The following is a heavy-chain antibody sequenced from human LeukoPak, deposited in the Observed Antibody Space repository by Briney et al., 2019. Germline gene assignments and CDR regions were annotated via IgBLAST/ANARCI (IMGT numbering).Heavy chain of an antibody. CDR2: INHSGST. V-gene: IGHV4-34*01. CDR3: ARASVVVTAKAYGMDV. CDR1: GGSFSGYY. D-gene: IGHD2-21*02. Sequence: SETLPLTCAVYGGSFSGYYWSWIRQPPGKGLEWIGEINHSGSTNYNPSLKSRVTISVDTSKNQFSLKLSPVTAADTAVYYCARASVVVTAKAYGMDVWGQGTTVTVSS. J-gene: IGHJ6*02.